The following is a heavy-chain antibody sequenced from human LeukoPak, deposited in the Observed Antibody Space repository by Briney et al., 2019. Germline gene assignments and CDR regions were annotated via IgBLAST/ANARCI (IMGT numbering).Heavy chain of an antibody. D-gene: IGHD3-22*01. Sequence: GGSLRLSCEGSGFTISDSWMSWVRQAPGKGLEWVANIRQDGSEKYYVDSLKGRFTISRDNAKNSLFLQMNSLRAEDTAVYYCARDLPTGYYISSGYYEYFLDYWGQGTLVTVSS. CDR3: ARDLPTGYYISSGYYEYFLDY. J-gene: IGHJ4*02. V-gene: IGHV3-7*04. CDR2: IRQDGSEK. CDR1: GFTISDSW.